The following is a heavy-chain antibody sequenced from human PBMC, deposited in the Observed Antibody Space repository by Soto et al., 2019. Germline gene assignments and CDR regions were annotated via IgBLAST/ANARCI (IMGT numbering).Heavy chain of an antibody. V-gene: IGHV1-18*01. CDR1: GYTFTRSG. D-gene: IGHD5-12*01. J-gene: IGHJ6*02. CDR2: ISTYNGDT. CDR3: AREGVAPYYYYGMDV. Sequence: GASVKVSCTASGYTFTRSGISWVRQAPGQGLEWMGWISTYNGDTNYAQTFQGRVTMTTDTSTSTVHMEVRSLRSDDTAVYYCAREGVAPYYYYGMDVWGQGTPVTVLL.